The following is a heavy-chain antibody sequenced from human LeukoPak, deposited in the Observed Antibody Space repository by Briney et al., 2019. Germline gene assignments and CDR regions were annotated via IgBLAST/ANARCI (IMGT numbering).Heavy chain of an antibody. CDR1: GGSISSGGYY. Sequence: PSETLSLTCTVSGGSISSGGYYWSWIRQPPGKGLEWIGYIYHSGSTYYNPSLKSRVTISVGRSKNQFSLKLSSVTAADTAVYYCARDTSYYDFWSGPWSAFDIWGQGTMVTVSS. CDR2: IYHSGST. D-gene: IGHD3-3*01. J-gene: IGHJ3*02. CDR3: ARDTSYYDFWSGPWSAFDI. V-gene: IGHV4-30-2*01.